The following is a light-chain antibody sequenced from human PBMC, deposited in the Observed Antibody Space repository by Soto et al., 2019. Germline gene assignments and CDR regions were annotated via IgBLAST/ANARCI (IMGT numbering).Light chain of an antibody. CDR3: CSYAGSYTWV. CDR2: AVN. J-gene: IGLJ3*02. Sequence: QSALTQPRSVSGSPGQSVTISCTGTSSDVGDYNYVSWYQQHPGKAPKLLIYAVNMRPSGVPDRFSGSKSGNTASLTISGLQAEEEADYSSCSYAGSYTWVFGGGTKLTVL. CDR1: SSDVGDYNY. V-gene: IGLV2-11*01.